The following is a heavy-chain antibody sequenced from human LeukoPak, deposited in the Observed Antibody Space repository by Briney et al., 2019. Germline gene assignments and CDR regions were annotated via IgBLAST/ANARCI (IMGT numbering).Heavy chain of an antibody. CDR1: GYTFTSYY. Sequence: GASVKVSCKASGYTFTSYYMHWVRQAPGQGLEWMGIINPSGGSTSYAQKFQGRVTMTRDMSTSTVYMELSSLRAEDTAVYYCARDHKGDYDILTGYLHTWGQGTLVTVSS. CDR3: ARDHKGDYDILTGYLHT. CDR2: INPSGGST. D-gene: IGHD3-9*01. J-gene: IGHJ4*02. V-gene: IGHV1-46*01.